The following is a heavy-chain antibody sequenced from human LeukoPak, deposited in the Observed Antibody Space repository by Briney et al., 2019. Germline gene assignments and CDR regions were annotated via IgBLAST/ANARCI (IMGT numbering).Heavy chain of an antibody. D-gene: IGHD6-13*01. CDR3: ARDQGGRAAAGID. J-gene: IGHJ4*02. CDR2: IIPIFGTA. Sequence: SVKVSCKASGGTFSSYAISWVRQAPGQGLEWMGRIIPIFGTANYAQKFQGRVTITTDESTSTAYMELSSLRSEDTAVYYCARDQGGRAAAGIDWGQGTLVTVSS. V-gene: IGHV1-69*05. CDR1: GGTFSSYA.